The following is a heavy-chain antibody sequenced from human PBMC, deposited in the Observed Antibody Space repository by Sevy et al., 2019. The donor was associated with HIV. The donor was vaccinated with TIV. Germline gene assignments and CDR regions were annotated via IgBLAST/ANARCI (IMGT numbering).Heavy chain of an antibody. J-gene: IGHJ4*02. Sequence: GGSLRLSCAASGFTFSSYGMHWVRQAPGKGLEWVAVIWYDGSNKYYADSVKGRFTISRDNARNSLYLQMNSLRAEDTAVYYCARDMAYGSGSIVYDYWGQGTLVTVSS. CDR3: ARDMAYGSGSIVYDY. CDR1: GFTFSSYG. D-gene: IGHD3-10*01. V-gene: IGHV3-33*01. CDR2: IWYDGSNK.